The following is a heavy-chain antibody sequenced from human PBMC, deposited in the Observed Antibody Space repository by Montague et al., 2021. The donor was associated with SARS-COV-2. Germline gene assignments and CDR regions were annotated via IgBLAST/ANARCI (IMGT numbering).Heavy chain of an antibody. CDR3: ARGQEGVNMVLVVLGFYYYMDV. CDR1: GGSFSGYY. V-gene: IGHV4-34*01. Sequence: SETLSLTCAVHGGSFSGYYWNWIRQRPGKGLEWIGEINHGGSTNYNPSLKNRLTISADTSKNQFSLKLTSVTAADTAVYYCARGQEGVNMVLVVLGFYYYMDVWGKGTTVTVSS. CDR2: INHGGST. D-gene: IGHD3-22*01. J-gene: IGHJ6*03.